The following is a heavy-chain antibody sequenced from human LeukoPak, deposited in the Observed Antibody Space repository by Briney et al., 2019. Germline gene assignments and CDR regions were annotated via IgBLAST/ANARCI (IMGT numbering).Heavy chain of an antibody. CDR3: ARELNWNYNVYFDY. J-gene: IGHJ4*02. CDR2: IYSGGST. D-gene: IGHD1-7*01. Sequence: GGSLRLSCAASGFTVSSNYMSWVRQAPGKGLEWVSVIYSGGSTYYADSVKGRFTISRDNSKNTLYLQMDSLRAEDTAVYYCARELNWNYNVYFDYWGQGTLVTVSS. V-gene: IGHV3-66*01. CDR1: GFTVSSNY.